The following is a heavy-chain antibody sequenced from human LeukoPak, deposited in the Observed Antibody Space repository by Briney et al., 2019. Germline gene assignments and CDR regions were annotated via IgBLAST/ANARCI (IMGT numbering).Heavy chain of an antibody. CDR2: IYYSGST. Sequence: SETLSLTCTVSGGFISSYYWSWIRQPPGKGLEWIGYIYYSGSTNYNPSLKSRVTISVDTSKNQFSLKLSSVTAADTAVYYCARYKNYYFDYWGQGTLVTVSS. CDR3: ARYKNYYFDY. D-gene: IGHD1-14*01. V-gene: IGHV4-59*01. CDR1: GGFISSYY. J-gene: IGHJ4*02.